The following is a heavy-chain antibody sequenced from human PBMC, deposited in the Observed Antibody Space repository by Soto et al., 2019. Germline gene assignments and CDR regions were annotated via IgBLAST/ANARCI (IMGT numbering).Heavy chain of an antibody. CDR2: IIPIFGTA. V-gene: IGHV1-69*13. J-gene: IGHJ6*02. D-gene: IGHD4-17*01. CDR1: GGTFSSYA. Sequence: SVKVSCKASGGTFSSYAISWVRQAPGQGLEWMGGIIPIFGTANYAQKFQGRVTITADESTSTAYMELSSLRSEDTAVYYCVVGYGDYEYYYYGMDVWGQGTTVTVSS. CDR3: VVGYGDYEYYYYGMDV.